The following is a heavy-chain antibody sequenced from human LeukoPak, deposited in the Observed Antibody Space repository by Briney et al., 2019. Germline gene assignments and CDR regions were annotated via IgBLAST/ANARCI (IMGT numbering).Heavy chain of an antibody. V-gene: IGHV1-69*05. Sequence: SVEVSCKASGGTFSSYAISWVRQAPGQGLEWMGGIIPIFGTANYAQKFQGRVTITTDESTSTAYMELSSLRSEDTAVYYCARSPNPSGGTGYNWFDPWGQGTLVTVSS. CDR3: ARSPNPSGGTGYNWFDP. D-gene: IGHD2-15*01. J-gene: IGHJ5*02. CDR1: GGTFSSYA. CDR2: IIPIFGTA.